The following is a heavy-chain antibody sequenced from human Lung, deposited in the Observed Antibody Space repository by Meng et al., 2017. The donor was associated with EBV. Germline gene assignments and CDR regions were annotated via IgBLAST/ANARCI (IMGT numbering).Heavy chain of an antibody. CDR1: GGSFSGYY. CDR2: INHSGST. Sequence: QVQLQPWGAGLLKPSETLSLTCAVYGGSFSGYYWSWIRQPPGKGLEWIGEINHSGSTNYNPSLKSRVTISVDTSKNQFSLKLSSVTAADTAVYYCARGRIIGDSSGYSDYWGQGTLVTVSS. CDR3: ARGRIIGDSSGYSDY. D-gene: IGHD3-22*01. J-gene: IGHJ4*02. V-gene: IGHV4-34*01.